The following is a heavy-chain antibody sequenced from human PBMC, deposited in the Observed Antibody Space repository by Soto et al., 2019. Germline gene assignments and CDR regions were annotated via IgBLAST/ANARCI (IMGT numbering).Heavy chain of an antibody. J-gene: IGHJ6*02. Sequence: PGGSLRLSCAASGFTFSSYGMHWVRQAPGKGLEWVAVISYDGSNKYYADSVKGRFTISRDNSKNTLYLQMNSLGAEDTAVYYCAKDRRGTVVTPGYYYGMDVWGQGTTVTVSS. CDR1: GFTFSSYG. D-gene: IGHD2-21*02. V-gene: IGHV3-30*18. CDR3: AKDRRGTVVTPGYYYGMDV. CDR2: ISYDGSNK.